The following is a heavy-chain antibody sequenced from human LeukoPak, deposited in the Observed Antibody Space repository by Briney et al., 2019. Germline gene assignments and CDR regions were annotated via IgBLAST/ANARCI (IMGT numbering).Heavy chain of an antibody. Sequence: GGSLRLSCAASGFTFTSYAMAWVRQAPGKELEWVSGVSSSGSSTYYADSVKGRFTISRDNSKNTLYLQLNSLRADDTAVYYCAKDRWSSSSNAFDIWGQGTMVTVSS. CDR1: GFTFTSYA. D-gene: IGHD6-6*01. J-gene: IGHJ3*02. CDR2: VSSSGSST. CDR3: AKDRWSSSSNAFDI. V-gene: IGHV3-23*01.